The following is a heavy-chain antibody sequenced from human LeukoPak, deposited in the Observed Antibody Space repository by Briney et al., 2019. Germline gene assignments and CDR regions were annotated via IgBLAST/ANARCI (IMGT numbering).Heavy chain of an antibody. CDR2: INHSGSA. CDR3: ARFYDILTGYYPAFDI. CDR1: GGSFSGYY. V-gene: IGHV4-34*01. Sequence: SETLSLTCAVYGGSFSGYYWSWIRQPPGKGLEWIGEINHSGSANYNPSLKSRVTISVDTSKNQFSLKLSSVTAADTAVYYCARFYDILTGYYPAFDIWGQGTMVTVSS. D-gene: IGHD3-9*01. J-gene: IGHJ3*02.